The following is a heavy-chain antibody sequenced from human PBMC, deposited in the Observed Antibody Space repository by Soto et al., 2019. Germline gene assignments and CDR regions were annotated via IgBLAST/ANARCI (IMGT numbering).Heavy chain of an antibody. CDR2: INPNSGGT. Sequence: QVQLVQSGAEVKKPGVSVKVSCKASGYTFTGYYMHWVRQAPGQGLEWMGWINPNSGGTNYAQKFQGWVTMTRDTSISTAYMELSRLRSDDTAVYYCARVAAAGKSYYYYGMDVWGQGTTVTVSS. CDR1: GYTFTGYY. V-gene: IGHV1-2*04. CDR3: ARVAAAGKSYYYYGMDV. D-gene: IGHD6-13*01. J-gene: IGHJ6*02.